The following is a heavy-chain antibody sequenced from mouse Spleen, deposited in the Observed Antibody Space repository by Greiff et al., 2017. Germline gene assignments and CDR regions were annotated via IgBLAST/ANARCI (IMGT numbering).Heavy chain of an antibody. J-gene: IGHJ4*01. CDR3: ARHVHDAYAMDY. CDR2: ISSGGSYT. CDR1: GFTFSSYG. Sequence: EVKLMESGGDLVKPGGSLKLSCAASGFTFSSYGMSWVRQTPDKRLEWVATISSGGSYTYYPDSVKGRFTISRDNAKNTLHLQMSSLKSEDTAMYYCARHVHDAYAMDYWGQGTSVTVSS. V-gene: IGHV5-6*01.